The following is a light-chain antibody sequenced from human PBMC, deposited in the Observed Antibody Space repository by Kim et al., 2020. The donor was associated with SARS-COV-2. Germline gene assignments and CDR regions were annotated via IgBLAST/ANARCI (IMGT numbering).Light chain of an antibody. Sequence: SSELTQDPAVSVALGQTVRITCQGDSLRSYYASWYQQKPEQAPVLVIYGKNNRPSGIPDRFSGSSSGNTASLTITGAQAEDEADYYCNSRDSSGNHPFGGGTKVTVL. CDR1: SLRSYY. CDR3: NSRDSSGNHP. V-gene: IGLV3-19*01. CDR2: GKN. J-gene: IGLJ3*02.